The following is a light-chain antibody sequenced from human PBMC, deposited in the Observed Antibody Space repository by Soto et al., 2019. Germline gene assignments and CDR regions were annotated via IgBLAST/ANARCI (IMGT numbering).Light chain of an antibody. CDR2: EVS. J-gene: IGLJ1*01. CDR1: SSDVGGYNY. Sequence: QSVLTQPASVSGSPGQSVTISCTGTSSDVGGYNYVSWYQQHPGKAPKLMIYEVSNRPSGVSNRFSGSKSGNTASLTISGLQAEDEPDYYCSSYTSSLYVFRTGTKVTVL. V-gene: IGLV2-14*01. CDR3: SSYTSSLYV.